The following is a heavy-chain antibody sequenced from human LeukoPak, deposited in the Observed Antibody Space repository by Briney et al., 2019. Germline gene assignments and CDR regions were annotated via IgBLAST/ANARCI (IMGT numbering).Heavy chain of an antibody. CDR3: ARELSSGYDMGDYYYMDI. Sequence: GGSLRLSCAASGFTVSSNYMSWVRQAPGKGLEWVSVIYSGGSTYYADSAKGRFTISRDNSKNTLYLQMNSLRAEDTAVYYCARELSSGYDMGDYYYMDIWGKGTTVTVSS. CDR2: IYSGGST. CDR1: GFTVSSNY. D-gene: IGHD5-12*01. V-gene: IGHV3-53*01. J-gene: IGHJ6*03.